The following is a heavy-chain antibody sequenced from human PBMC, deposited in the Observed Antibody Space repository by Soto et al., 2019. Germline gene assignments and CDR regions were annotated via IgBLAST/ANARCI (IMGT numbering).Heavy chain of an antibody. D-gene: IGHD6-6*01. Sequence: QVQLVQSGAEVKKPGASVKVSCKASGYTFTSYGISWVRQAPGQGLEWMGWISAYNGNTNYAQKLQGRVTMTTDTSTSTAYRELRSLRSDDTAVYYCARDPPEQLVEYYYYGMDVWGQGTTVTVSS. J-gene: IGHJ6*02. V-gene: IGHV1-18*01. CDR3: ARDPPEQLVEYYYYGMDV. CDR1: GYTFTSYG. CDR2: ISAYNGNT.